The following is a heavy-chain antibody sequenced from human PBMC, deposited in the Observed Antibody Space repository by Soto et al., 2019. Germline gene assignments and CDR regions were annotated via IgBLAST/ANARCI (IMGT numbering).Heavy chain of an antibody. J-gene: IGHJ4*02. CDR1: GYIFIDYW. CDR2: VYPRDSDT. D-gene: IGHD2-15*01. Sequence: AVKLSGKGSGYIFIDYWTGWVRQMPGKGLEWMGIVYPRDSDTRYSPSFQGQVTISADRSTGTAFLQWRSLKASDTALYYCARPPLPGYSIHFNSWGQGTLVP. V-gene: IGHV5-51*01. CDR3: ARPPLPGYSIHFNS.